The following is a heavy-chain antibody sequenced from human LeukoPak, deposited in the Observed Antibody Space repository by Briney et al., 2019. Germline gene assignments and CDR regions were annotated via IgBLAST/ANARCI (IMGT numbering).Heavy chain of an antibody. Sequence: GGSLRLSCAASGFTFSSYSMNWVRQAPGKGLEWVSSISSSSSYIYYADSVKGRFTISRDNAKNSLYLQMNSLRAEDTAVYYCARGSGSYYAFDIWGQGTMVTVSS. CDR3: ARGSGSYYAFDI. CDR2: ISSSSSYI. V-gene: IGHV3-21*04. J-gene: IGHJ3*02. D-gene: IGHD1-26*01. CDR1: GFTFSSYS.